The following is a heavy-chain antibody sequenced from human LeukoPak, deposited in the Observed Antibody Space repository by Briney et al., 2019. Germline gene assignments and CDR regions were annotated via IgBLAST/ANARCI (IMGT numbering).Heavy chain of an antibody. CDR1: GFTFSSYA. Sequence: PGGSLRLSCSASGFTFSSYAMHWVRQAPGKGLEWVAVISYDGSNKYYADSVKGRFTISRDNSKNTLYLQMNSLRAEDTAVYYCARDRSEWLIYYYYYGMDVWGQGTTVTVSS. CDR3: ARDRSEWLIYYYYYGMDV. J-gene: IGHJ6*02. V-gene: IGHV3-30-3*01. D-gene: IGHD6-19*01. CDR2: ISYDGSNK.